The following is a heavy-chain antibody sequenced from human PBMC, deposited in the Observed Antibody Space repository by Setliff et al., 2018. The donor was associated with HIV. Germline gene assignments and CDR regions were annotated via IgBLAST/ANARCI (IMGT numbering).Heavy chain of an antibody. CDR2: INGDGDSK. Sequence: GGSLRLSCAASGFTFSTHEMNWVRQAPGKGLEWVSGINGDGDSKYYADSVKGRFTISRDNSKDTLYLQMDDLRAEDTALYYCGKDYTRTFWEYNWYDLWGQGTLVTVSS. CDR1: GFTFSTHE. D-gene: IGHD3-3*01. J-gene: IGHJ5*02. V-gene: IGHV3-23*01. CDR3: GKDYTRTFWEYNWYDL.